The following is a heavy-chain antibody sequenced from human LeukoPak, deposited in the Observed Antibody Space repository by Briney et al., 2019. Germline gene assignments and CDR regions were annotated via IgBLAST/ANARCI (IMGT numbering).Heavy chain of an antibody. CDR1: GYTFTSYG. D-gene: IGHD5-12*01. V-gene: IGHV1-18*01. CDR3: ARVVGYSGYTYYFDY. Sequence: ASVTVSCKSSGYTFTSYGIIWVRQAPGQGLEWMGWISAYSGNTNYAQQLQGRVTMTTDTSTSTAYMELRSLRSDDTAVYYCARVVGYSGYTYYFDYWGQGTLVTVSS. CDR2: ISAYSGNT. J-gene: IGHJ4*02.